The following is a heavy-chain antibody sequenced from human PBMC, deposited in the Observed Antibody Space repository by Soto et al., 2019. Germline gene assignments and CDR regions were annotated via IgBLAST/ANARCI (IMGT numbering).Heavy chain of an antibody. CDR1: GGSISSGGYY. CDR2: IYYSGST. CDR3: ARVTEGQLLLGFDY. Sequence: QVQLQESGPGLVKPSQTLSLTCTVSGGSISSGGYYWSWIRQHPGKGLEWIGYIYYSGSTYYNPSPKGRVTVSVDTSKNQFSLKLSSVTAADTAVYYCARVTEGQLLLGFDYWGQGTLVTVSS. J-gene: IGHJ4*02. V-gene: IGHV4-31*03. D-gene: IGHD2-15*01.